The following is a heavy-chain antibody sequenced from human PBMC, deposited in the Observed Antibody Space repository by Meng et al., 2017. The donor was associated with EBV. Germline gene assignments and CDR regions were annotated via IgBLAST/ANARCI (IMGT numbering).Heavy chain of an antibody. D-gene: IGHD3-10*01. CDR3: ASESGRGYTPDY. CDR1: GGPFRYYA. J-gene: IGHJ4*02. Sequence: QGQLVQFAAEVKKPGSSVKGSCKTSGGPFRYYAISWVRQAPGQGLEWLGGFLPRLGAPNYAQKFHGRVKITADESTSTHYMDLSSLRSEDTAIYYCASESGRGYTPDYWGQGTLVTVSS. V-gene: IGHV1-69*01. CDR2: FLPRLGAP.